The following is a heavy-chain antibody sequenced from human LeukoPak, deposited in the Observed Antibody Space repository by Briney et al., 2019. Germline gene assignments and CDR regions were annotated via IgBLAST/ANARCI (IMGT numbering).Heavy chain of an antibody. CDR1: GGSISSYY. CDR2: IYYSGST. CDR3: ARHRYYYYYGMDV. V-gene: IGHV4-59*08. J-gene: IGHJ6*02. Sequence: SETLSLTCTVSGGSISSYYWSWIRQPPGKGLEWIGYIYYSGSTNYNPSLKSRVTISVDTSKSQFSLKLSSVTAADTAVYYCARHRYYYYYGMDVWGQGTTVTVS.